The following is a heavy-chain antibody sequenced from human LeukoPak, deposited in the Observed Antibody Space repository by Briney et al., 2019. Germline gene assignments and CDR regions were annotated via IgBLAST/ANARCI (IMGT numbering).Heavy chain of an antibody. CDR1: GYTFTGYY. D-gene: IGHD2-8*01. V-gene: IGHV1-2*06. Sequence: ASVKVSCKASGYTFTGYYMDWVRQAPGQGLEWMGRINPNSGGTNYAQRFQGRVTMTRDTSISTAYMELSRLRSDDTAVYYCAREGYCPDGVCYPFGYWGQGTLVTVSS. CDR2: INPNSGGT. CDR3: AREGYCPDGVCYPFGY. J-gene: IGHJ4*02.